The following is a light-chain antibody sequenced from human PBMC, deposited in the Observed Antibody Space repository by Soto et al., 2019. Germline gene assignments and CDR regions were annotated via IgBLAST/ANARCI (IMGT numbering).Light chain of an antibody. CDR1: SSDVGGYNY. CDR3: SSFTSTNTVL. Sequence: QSALTQPASVSGSPGQSITISCTGTSSDVGGYNYVSWYQQHPGKAPKLMIYNVSNRPSGVSNRFSGSKSCNTASLTISGLQAEDEGHYYCSSFTSTNTVLFGGGTKLTVL. V-gene: IGLV2-14*01. CDR2: NVS. J-gene: IGLJ2*01.